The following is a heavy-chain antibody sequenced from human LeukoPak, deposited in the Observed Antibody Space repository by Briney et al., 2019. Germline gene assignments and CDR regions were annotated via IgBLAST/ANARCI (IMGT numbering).Heavy chain of an antibody. V-gene: IGHV3-30*18. J-gene: IGHJ4*02. Sequence: GGSLRLSCAASGFTFRNYPVHCVPQAPGKGREGVAVMSYDGNQEYYADSVKGRFTVSRDNSKSTLYLQMSSLRGEDTAVYFCAKDLGPSGLGSGWPFDYWGQGTVVTVSS. CDR2: MSYDGNQE. D-gene: IGHD6-19*01. CDR1: GFTFRNYP. CDR3: AKDLGPSGLGSGWPFDY.